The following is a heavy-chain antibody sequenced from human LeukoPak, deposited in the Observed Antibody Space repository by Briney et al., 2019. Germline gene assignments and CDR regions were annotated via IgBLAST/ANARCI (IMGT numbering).Heavy chain of an antibody. J-gene: IGHJ4*02. Sequence: SEPLSLTCAVYGGSFSGYYWSWIRQPPGKGLGWTGEINHSGSTNYNPSLKSRVTISVDTSKNQFSLKQSSVTAADTAVYYCARGRTYSGYDYTDFDYWGQGTLVTVSS. CDR2: INHSGST. V-gene: IGHV4-34*01. D-gene: IGHD5-12*01. CDR3: ARGRTYSGYDYTDFDY. CDR1: GGSFSGYY.